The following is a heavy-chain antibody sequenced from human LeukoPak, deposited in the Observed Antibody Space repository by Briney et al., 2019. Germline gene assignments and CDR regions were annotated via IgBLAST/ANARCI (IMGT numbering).Heavy chain of an antibody. J-gene: IGHJ4*02. CDR3: ARVERGSSSSVGY. Sequence: GGSLRLSCAASGFTFSSYSMNWVRQAPGKGLEWFSYISSSSSTIYYADSMKGRFTISRDNAKNSLYLQMSSLRAEDTAVYYCARVERGSSSSVGYWGQGTLVTVSS. CDR2: ISSSSSTI. CDR1: GFTFSSYS. D-gene: IGHD6-6*01. V-gene: IGHV3-48*01.